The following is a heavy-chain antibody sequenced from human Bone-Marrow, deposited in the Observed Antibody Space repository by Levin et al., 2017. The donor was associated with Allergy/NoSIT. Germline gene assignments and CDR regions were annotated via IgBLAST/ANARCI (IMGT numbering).Heavy chain of an antibody. V-gene: IGHV3-33*01. J-gene: IGHJ5*02. D-gene: IGHD7-27*01. CDR1: GFTFSDYG. CDR2: IWYDGSNK. Sequence: GESLKISCAASGFTFSDYGMHWVRQAPGKGLEWVAVIWYDGSNKYYGDSVKGRFTISRDDSKSTLYLQMDSLRAEDTAVYYCARNGDTWGQGTLVTVSS. CDR3: ARNGDT.